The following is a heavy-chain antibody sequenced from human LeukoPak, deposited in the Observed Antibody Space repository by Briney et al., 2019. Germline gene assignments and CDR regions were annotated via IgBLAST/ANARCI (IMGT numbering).Heavy chain of an antibody. D-gene: IGHD3-22*01. CDR3: ARRDSSGTRYFDS. V-gene: IGHV4-59*08. Sequence: SQTMSLTCTISGVSIRSYYWGWIRQPPGKGLEWIGYIYYSGSDNSSPSLKSRVTISADTSKNQFSLKLSSVTAADTALYYCARRDSSGTRYFDSWGQGTLVTVSS. J-gene: IGHJ4*02. CDR2: IYYSGSD. CDR1: GVSIRSYY.